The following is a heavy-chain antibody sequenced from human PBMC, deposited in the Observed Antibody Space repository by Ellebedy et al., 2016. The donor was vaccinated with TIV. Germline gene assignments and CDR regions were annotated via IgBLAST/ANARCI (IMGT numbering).Heavy chain of an antibody. V-gene: IGHV1-18*01. Sequence: ASVKVSCKASGYSFTSYAIIWVRQAPGQGLEWMGWISAYNGNTKYAQNLQGRVTMTTDTSTSTAYMELRSLRSDDTAVYYCARGHDYIWGSYRLPDYWGQGTLVTVSS. CDR2: ISAYNGNT. D-gene: IGHD3-16*02. CDR3: ARGHDYIWGSYRLPDY. J-gene: IGHJ4*02. CDR1: GYSFTSYA.